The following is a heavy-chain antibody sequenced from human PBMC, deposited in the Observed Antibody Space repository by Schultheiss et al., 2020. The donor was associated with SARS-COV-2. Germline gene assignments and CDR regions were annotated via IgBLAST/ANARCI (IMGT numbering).Heavy chain of an antibody. CDR3: ARGAVLRYVPVPYYFDY. J-gene: IGHJ4*02. V-gene: IGHV4-31*01. CDR1: GGSISSYY. Sequence: SETLSLTCTVSGGSISSYYWSWIRQHPGKGLEWIGYIYYSGSTYYNPSLKSLVTISVDTSKNQFSLKLSSVTAADTAVYYCARGAVLRYVPVPYYFDYWGQGTLVTVSS. D-gene: IGHD3-9*01. CDR2: IYYSGST.